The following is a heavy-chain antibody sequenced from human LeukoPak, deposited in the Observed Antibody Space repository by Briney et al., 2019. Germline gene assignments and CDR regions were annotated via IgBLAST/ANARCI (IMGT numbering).Heavy chain of an antibody. Sequence: SQTLSLTCTVSGGSISSGGYYWSWIRQPAGKALEWIGRIYTSGSTNYNPSLKSRVTLSVDTSKNQFSLKLSSVTAADTAVYYCPRGDTVPYYYYMDVWGKGTTVTVSS. J-gene: IGHJ6*03. CDR2: IYTSGST. CDR3: PRGDTVPYYYYMDV. V-gene: IGHV4-61*02. CDR1: GGSISSGGYY.